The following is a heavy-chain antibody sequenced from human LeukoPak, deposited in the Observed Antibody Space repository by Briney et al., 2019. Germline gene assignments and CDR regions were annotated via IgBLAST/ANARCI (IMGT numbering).Heavy chain of an antibody. Sequence: SETLSLTCTVSGGSISSYYWSWIRQPAGKGLEWTGRIYTSGSTNYNPSLKSRVTMSVDTSKNQFSLKLSSVTAADTAVYYCARGRYCSGGSCYGFDPWGQGTLVTVSS. J-gene: IGHJ5*02. CDR2: IYTSGST. V-gene: IGHV4-4*07. CDR1: GGSISSYY. D-gene: IGHD2-15*01. CDR3: ARGRYCSGGSCYGFDP.